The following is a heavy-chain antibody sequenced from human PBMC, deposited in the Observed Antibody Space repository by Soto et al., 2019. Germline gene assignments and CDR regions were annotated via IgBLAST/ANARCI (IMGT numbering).Heavy chain of an antibody. CDR2: ISSSSTI. CDR1: GFTFSSYS. V-gene: IGHV3-48*01. D-gene: IGHD3-9*01. Sequence: GSLRLSCAASGFTFSSYSMNWVRQAPGKGLEWVSYISSSSTIYYADSVKGRFTISRDNAKNSLYLQMNSLRAEDTAVYYCARSWSDILTGYYTTFDYWGQGTLVTVSS. CDR3: ARSWSDILTGYYTTFDY. J-gene: IGHJ4*02.